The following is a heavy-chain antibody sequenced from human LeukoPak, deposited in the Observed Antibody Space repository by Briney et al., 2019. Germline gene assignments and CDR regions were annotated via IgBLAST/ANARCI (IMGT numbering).Heavy chain of an antibody. Sequence: SETLSLTCTVSGGSISSHYWSWIRQPPGKGLEWIGDIYYSGSTNYNPSLKSRVTISVDTSKNQFSLKLSSVTAADTAVYYCARDGEECTKGVCYKRDWFDNWGQGTLVTVSS. J-gene: IGHJ4*02. V-gene: IGHV4-59*11. D-gene: IGHD2-8*01. CDR1: GGSISSHY. CDR3: ARDGEECTKGVCYKRDWFDN. CDR2: IYYSGST.